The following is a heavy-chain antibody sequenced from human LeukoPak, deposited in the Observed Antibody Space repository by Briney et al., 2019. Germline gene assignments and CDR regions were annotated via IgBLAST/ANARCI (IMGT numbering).Heavy chain of an antibody. J-gene: IGHJ2*01. V-gene: IGHV4-34*01. CDR3: ARGVGIQLINWYFDL. CDR1: GGSFSGYY. Sequence: SETRSLTCAVYGGSFSGYYWSWIRQPPGKGLEWIGEINHSGSTNYNPSLKSRVTISVDTSKNQFSLKLSAVTAADTAVYYCARGVGIQLINWYFDLWGRGTLVTVSS. CDR2: INHSGST. D-gene: IGHD5-18*01.